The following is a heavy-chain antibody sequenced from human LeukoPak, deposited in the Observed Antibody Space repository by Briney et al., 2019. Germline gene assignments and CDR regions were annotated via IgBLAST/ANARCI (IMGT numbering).Heavy chain of an antibody. J-gene: IGHJ3*02. D-gene: IGHD3-22*01. CDR3: ARRMYYYDSSGYYWSPNDAFDI. Sequence: SETLSLTCTVSGGSVSSGSYYWSWIRQPPGKGLEWIGYIYYSGGTNYNPSLKSRVTISVDTFKNQFSLKLSSVTAADTAVYYCARRMYYYDSSGYYWSPNDAFDIWGQGTMVTVSS. CDR1: GGSVSSGSYY. V-gene: IGHV4-61*01. CDR2: IYYSGGT.